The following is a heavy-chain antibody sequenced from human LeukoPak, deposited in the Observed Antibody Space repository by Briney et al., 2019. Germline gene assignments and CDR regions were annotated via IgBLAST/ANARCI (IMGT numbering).Heavy chain of an antibody. Sequence: PGGSLRLSCAASGFSFSDDYMTWIRQAPGKGLECISYINSSDSSIYYSDSVQGRFTVSRDNAKNSLYLQMNSLRAEDMALYYCAKGTTPNEWGYFDYWGQGTLVTVSS. D-gene: IGHD1-1*01. CDR3: AKGTTPNEWGYFDY. V-gene: IGHV3-11*01. CDR2: INSSDSSI. J-gene: IGHJ4*02. CDR1: GFSFSDDY.